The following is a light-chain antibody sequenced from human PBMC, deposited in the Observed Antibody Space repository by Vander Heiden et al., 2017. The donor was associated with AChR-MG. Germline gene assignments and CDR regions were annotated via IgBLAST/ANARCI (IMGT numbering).Light chain of an antibody. J-gene: IGKJ2*01. CDR2: AAS. V-gene: IGKV1-39*01. CDR3: QQSYSAPRT. CDR1: QNIFSH. Sequence: DLQITQSPSSLSPSVGARVTLACPAPQNIFSHVYWYQQKPGKAPDLLIYAASSVQSGVPSRFSGSGYGTDFSLTISSLQPEDSATYYCQQSYSAPRTFGQGTKLEIK.